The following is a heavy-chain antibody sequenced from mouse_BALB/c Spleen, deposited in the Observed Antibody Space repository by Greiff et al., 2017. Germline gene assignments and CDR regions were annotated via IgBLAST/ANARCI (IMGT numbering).Heavy chain of an antibody. CDR1: GYTFTSYW. J-gene: IGHJ4*01. D-gene: IGHD2-4*01. CDR2: IYPGDGDT. Sequence: VQLQESGAELARPGASVKLSCKASGYTFTSYWMQWVKQRPGQGLEWIGAIYPGDGDTRYTQKFKGKATLTADKSSSTAYMQLSSLASEDSAVYYCARVYDYDENYAMDYWGQGTSVTVSS. CDR3: ARVYDYDENYAMDY. V-gene: IGHV1-87*01.